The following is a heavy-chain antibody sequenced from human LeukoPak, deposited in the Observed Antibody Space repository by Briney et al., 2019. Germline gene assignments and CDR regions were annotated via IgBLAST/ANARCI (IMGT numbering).Heavy chain of an antibody. J-gene: IGHJ4*02. D-gene: IGHD4-23*01. CDR1: GFTFDTYA. CDR2: NRGKYYGGTR. Sequence: TGGSLRLSCAPSGFTFDTYALNWVRQPPGKGLEWLGHNRGKYYGGTREYAASVKGRFTISRDDSKSIVYLQMNSLKIEDTALYYCCRHGVGNSLDYWGQGTLVTVSS. CDR3: CRHGVGNSLDY. V-gene: IGHV3-49*04.